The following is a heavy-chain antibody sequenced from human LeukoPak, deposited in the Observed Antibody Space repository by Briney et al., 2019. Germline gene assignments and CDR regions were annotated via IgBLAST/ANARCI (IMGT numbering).Heavy chain of an antibody. CDR2: ISSSGSTI. J-gene: IGHJ4*02. CDR3: ARVNYYDSSGYLVDY. CDR1: GFTVRNTY. V-gene: IGHV3-11*04. Sequence: GGSLRLSCAASGFTVRNTYMNWVRQAPGKGLEWVSYISSSGSTIYYADSVKGRFTISRDNAKDSLYLQMNSLRAEDTAVYYCARVNYYDSSGYLVDYWGQGTLVTVSS. D-gene: IGHD3-22*01.